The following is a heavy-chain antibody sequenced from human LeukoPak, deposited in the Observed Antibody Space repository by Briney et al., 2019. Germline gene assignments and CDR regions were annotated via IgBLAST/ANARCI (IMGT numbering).Heavy chain of an antibody. CDR1: GFTFSRYG. V-gene: IGHV3-33*01. CDR2: IWNDGSNK. CDR3: ARGGQLWFLSALRY. Sequence: PGGSLRLSCAASGFTFSRYGMHWVRQAPGKGLQWVAVIWNDGSNKYYEDSVKGRFTISRDNSKNTLYLQMNSLRAEDTAVYYCARGGQLWFLSALRYWGQGTLVTVSS. D-gene: IGHD5-18*01. J-gene: IGHJ4*02.